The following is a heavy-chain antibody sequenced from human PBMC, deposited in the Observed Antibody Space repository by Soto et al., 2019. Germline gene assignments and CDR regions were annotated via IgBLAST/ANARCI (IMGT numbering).Heavy chain of an antibody. D-gene: IGHD2-15*01. Sequence: PGESLKISCKGSGYSFTSYWISWVRQMPGKGLEWMGRIDPSDSYTNYSPSFQGHVTISADKSISTAYLQWSSLKASDTAMYYCARQSSGGRRYYYGMDVWGQGTTVTVSS. J-gene: IGHJ6*02. CDR3: ARQSSGGRRYYYGMDV. CDR1: GYSFTSYW. V-gene: IGHV5-10-1*01. CDR2: IDPSDSYT.